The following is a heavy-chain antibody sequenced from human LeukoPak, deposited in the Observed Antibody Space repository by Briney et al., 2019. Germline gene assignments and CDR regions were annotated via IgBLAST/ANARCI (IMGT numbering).Heavy chain of an antibody. CDR2: IYYSGSP. CDR1: GGSISSYY. CDR3: ARGVGSGYTDD. V-gene: IGHV4-59*01. J-gene: IGHJ4*02. D-gene: IGHD3-22*01. Sequence: SETLSLTCTVSGGSISSYYWSWIRQPPGKGLEWIGYIYYSGSPNYNPSLKSRVTISVDTSKNQFSLKLSSVTAADTAVYYCARGVGSGYTDDWGQGTLVTVSS.